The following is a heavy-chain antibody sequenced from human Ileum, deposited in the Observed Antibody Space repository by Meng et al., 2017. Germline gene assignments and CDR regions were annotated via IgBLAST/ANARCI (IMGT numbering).Heavy chain of an antibody. Sequence: QLQLQESGPRLVKPSQTLSLTCTVPVGPISSGDYYWSWVRQSPGKGPEWIGYIYSNGNTYSNPSLRGRLMISIDTSKNQFSLKLSSVTAADTAVYYCARAPKYCTNAVCSRPLDSWGQGTLVTVSS. J-gene: IGHJ4*02. CDR3: ARAPKYCTNAVCSRPLDS. V-gene: IGHV4-30-4*01. CDR1: VGPISSGDYY. CDR2: IYSNGNT. D-gene: IGHD2-8*01.